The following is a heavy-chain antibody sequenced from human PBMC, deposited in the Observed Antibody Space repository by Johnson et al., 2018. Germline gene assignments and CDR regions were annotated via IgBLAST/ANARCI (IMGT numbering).Heavy chain of an antibody. V-gene: IGHV1-8*01. CDR3: ARLDSSGWLYFDH. CDR2: MNPSSGNT. J-gene: IGHJ4*02. D-gene: IGHD6-19*01. Sequence: QVQLVQSGAEVKKPGASVRVSCKASGYSFTNYDINWVRQATGQGLEWMGWMNPSSGNTGYEQKFQGRVTMTRNTSLNTAYMELSSLTSEDTAIYYFARLDSSGWLYFDHWGQGSLVTVSS. CDR1: GYSFTNYD.